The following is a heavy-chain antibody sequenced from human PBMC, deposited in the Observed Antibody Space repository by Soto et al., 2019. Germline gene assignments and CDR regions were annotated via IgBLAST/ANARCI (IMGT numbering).Heavy chain of an antibody. J-gene: IGHJ4*02. Sequence: PSETLSLTCAVSGGSISSSNWWSWVRQPPGKGLEWIGEIYHSGSTYYNPSLKSRVTISVDTSKNQFSLKLSSVTAADTAVYYCASNSYGYIFYDHWGQGTLVTVSS. V-gene: IGHV4-4*02. D-gene: IGHD5-18*01. CDR1: GGSISSSNW. CDR2: IYHSGST. CDR3: ASNSYGYIFYDH.